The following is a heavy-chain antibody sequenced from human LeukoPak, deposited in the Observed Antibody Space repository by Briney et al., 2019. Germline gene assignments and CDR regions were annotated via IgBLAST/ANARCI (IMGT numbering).Heavy chain of an antibody. Sequence: PSETLSLTCTVSGGSISSSSYYWGWIRQPPGKGLEWIGSIYYSGSTYYNPSLKSRVTISVDTSKNQFSLKLSSVTAADTAVYYCARGGRTSGFDPWGQGTLVTVSS. V-gene: IGHV4-39*07. CDR2: IYYSGST. CDR3: ARGGRTSGFDP. D-gene: IGHD2-2*01. J-gene: IGHJ5*02. CDR1: GGSISSSSYY.